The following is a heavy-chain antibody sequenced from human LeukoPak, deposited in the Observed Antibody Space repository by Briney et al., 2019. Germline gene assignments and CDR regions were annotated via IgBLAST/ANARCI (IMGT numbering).Heavy chain of an antibody. D-gene: IGHD1-26*01. V-gene: IGHV3-23*01. J-gene: IGHJ3*02. CDR1: GFTFSSYG. CDR2: ISGSGGST. CDR3: AKGDSGIDAFDI. Sequence: GGSLRLSCAASGFTFSSYGMSWVRQAPGKGLEWVSAISGSGGSTYYADSVKGRFTISGDNSKNTLYLQMNSLRAEDTAVYYCAKGDSGIDAFDIWGQGTMVTVSS.